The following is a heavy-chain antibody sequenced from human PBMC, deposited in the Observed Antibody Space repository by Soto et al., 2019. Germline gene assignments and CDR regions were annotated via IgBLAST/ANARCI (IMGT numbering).Heavy chain of an antibody. Sequence: VKVSCKASGYTFTSYGISWVRQAPGQGLEWMGWMNPNSGNTGYAQKFQGRVTMTRNTSISTAYMELSSLRSEDTAVYYCASMYSSSWHDAFDIWGQGTMVTVSS. CDR2: MNPNSGNT. V-gene: IGHV1-8*02. CDR3: ASMYSSSWHDAFDI. J-gene: IGHJ3*02. D-gene: IGHD6-13*01. CDR1: GYTFTSYG.